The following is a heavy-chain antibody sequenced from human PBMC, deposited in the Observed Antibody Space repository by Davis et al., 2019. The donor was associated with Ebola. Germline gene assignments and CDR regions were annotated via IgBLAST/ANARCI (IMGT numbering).Heavy chain of an antibody. J-gene: IGHJ4*02. Sequence: SRASSEFSFSDYYMSWIRQVPGKGLEWVSYISSRGSYTNYADSVKRRFTISRDNAKNSLYLQMNSLRAEDTGVYYCAMAGGEVGSDYWGQGTLVTVSS. CDR1: EFSFSDYY. CDR3: AMAGGEVGSDY. V-gene: IGHV3-11*06. CDR2: ISSRGSYT. D-gene: IGHD3-16*01.